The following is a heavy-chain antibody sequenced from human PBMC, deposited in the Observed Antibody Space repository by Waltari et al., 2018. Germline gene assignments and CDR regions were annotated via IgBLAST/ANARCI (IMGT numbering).Heavy chain of an antibody. J-gene: IGHJ5*02. Sequence: QLQPQQWRAGLLMPSETLSLPCAVSGGSFSGCYWIWHRQPPGKGLEWIGEINQSGSTNYNPSLKSRVTISVDTSKNQFSLKLSSVTAADTALYYCARDRGRMVPLCSFDPWGQGTLVTVSS. CDR1: GGSFSGCY. V-gene: IGHV4-34*01. CDR3: ARDRGRMVPLCSFDP. D-gene: IGHD2-8*01. CDR2: INQSGST.